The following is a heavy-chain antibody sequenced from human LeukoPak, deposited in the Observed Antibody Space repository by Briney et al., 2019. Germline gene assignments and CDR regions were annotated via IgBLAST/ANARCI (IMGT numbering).Heavy chain of an antibody. CDR3: AKDTHSRHSIVVVVAATDY. CDR1: GFTFSSYG. D-gene: IGHD2-15*01. V-gene: IGHV3-30*02. CDR2: IRYDGSNK. J-gene: IGHJ4*02. Sequence: PGGSLRLSCAASGFTFSSYGMHWVRQAPGKGLEGAAFIRYDGSNKYYADSVKGRFTISRDNSKNTLYLQMNSLRAEDTAVYYCAKDTHSRHSIVVVVAATDYWGQGTLVTVSS.